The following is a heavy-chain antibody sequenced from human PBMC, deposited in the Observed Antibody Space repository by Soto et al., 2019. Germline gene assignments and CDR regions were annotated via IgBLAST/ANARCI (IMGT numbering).Heavy chain of an antibody. CDR1: GFTFSSYA. D-gene: IGHD2-2*01. CDR3: ARDRYCSSTSCYSFDF. Sequence: EVQLVESGGGLVQPGGSLRLSCAASGFTFSSYAMHWVRQAPGKGLEYVSAISSNGGSTYYANSVKGRFTISRDNSKNTLNLQVGSLRAADMAVYYCARDRYCSSTSCYSFDFWGQVNLVTVSS. CDR2: ISSNGGST. V-gene: IGHV3-64*01. J-gene: IGHJ4*02.